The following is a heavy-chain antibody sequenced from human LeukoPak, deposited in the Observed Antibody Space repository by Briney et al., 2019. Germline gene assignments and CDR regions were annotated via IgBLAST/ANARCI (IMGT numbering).Heavy chain of an antibody. CDR3: ARSRSGGSYKRRYYFDY. CDR2: IYYSGST. D-gene: IGHD1-26*01. V-gene: IGHV4-31*03. J-gene: IGHJ4*02. CDR1: GGSISSGGYY. Sequence: SETLSLTCTVSGGSISSGGYYWSWIRQHPGKGLEWIGYIYYSGSTYYNPSLKSRVTISVDTSKNQFSLKLSSVTAADTAVYYCARSRSGGSYKRRYYFDYWGQGTLVTVSS.